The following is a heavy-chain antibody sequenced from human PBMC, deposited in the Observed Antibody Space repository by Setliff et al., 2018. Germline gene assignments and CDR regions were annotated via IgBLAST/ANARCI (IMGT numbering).Heavy chain of an antibody. V-gene: IGHV4-4*08. CDR3: ARDRRDYIGAGSSEIDYYYYYYMDV. D-gene: IGHD3-10*01. CDR2: ISPGRSI. Sequence: SETLSLTCSVSGGSISNFYWSWIRQPPGKGLEWIGSISPGRSINYNPSLRSRVTISGDTSKNQISLNLSSGTAADTTVYYCARDRRDYIGAGSSEIDYYYYYYMDVWGKGTTVTVSS. CDR1: GGSISNFY. J-gene: IGHJ6*03.